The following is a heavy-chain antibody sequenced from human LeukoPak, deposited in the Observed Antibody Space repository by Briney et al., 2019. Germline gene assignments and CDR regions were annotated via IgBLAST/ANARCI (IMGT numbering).Heavy chain of an antibody. Sequence: GGSLRLSCAASGFTVSSNYMSWVRQAPGQGLEWVSVIYSGGSTYYADSVKGRFTISRDNSKNTLYLQMNSLRAEDTAVYYCASWGGNSQPIDYWGQGTLVTVSS. D-gene: IGHD4-23*01. J-gene: IGHJ4*02. CDR2: IYSGGST. CDR3: ASWGGNSQPIDY. V-gene: IGHV3-66*02. CDR1: GFTVSSNY.